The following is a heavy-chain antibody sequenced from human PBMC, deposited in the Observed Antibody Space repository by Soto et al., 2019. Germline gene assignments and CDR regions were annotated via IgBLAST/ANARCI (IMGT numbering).Heavy chain of an antibody. CDR1: GGTFSSYA. J-gene: IGHJ6*02. D-gene: IGHD2-8*01. CDR2: IIPIFGTA. V-gene: IGHV1-69*12. CDR3: ARAGYCTNGVCYTEYYYYYYGMDV. Sequence: QVQLVQSGAEVKKPGSSVKVSCKASGGTFSSYAISWVRQAPGQGLEWMGGIIPIFGTANYAQKFQGRVTITADESTSTAYMEVSSLRSEDTAVYYCARAGYCTNGVCYTEYYYYYYGMDVWGQGTTVTVSS.